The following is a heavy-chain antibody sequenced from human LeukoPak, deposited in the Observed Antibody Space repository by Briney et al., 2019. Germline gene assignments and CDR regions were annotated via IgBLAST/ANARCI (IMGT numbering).Heavy chain of an antibody. D-gene: IGHD2-21*02. J-gene: IGHJ4*02. CDR2: MYYSGST. V-gene: IGHV4-39*01. CDR1: GGSISSRSYY. CDR3: ARGDSYVQIDY. Sequence: SETLSLTCAVSGGSISSRSYYWGWIRQPPGKGLEWIGSMYYSGSTNYSPSLKSRVTISVDTSKNQFSLKLSSVTAADTAVYYCARGDSYVQIDYWGQGTLVTVSS.